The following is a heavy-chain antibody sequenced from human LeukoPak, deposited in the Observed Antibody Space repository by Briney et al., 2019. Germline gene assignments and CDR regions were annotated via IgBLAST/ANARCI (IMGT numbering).Heavy chain of an antibody. CDR1: GFTFSSYA. Sequence: TGGSLRLSCAASGFTFSSYAMHWVRQAPGKGLEWVAVISYDGSNKYYADSVKGRFTISRDNSKNTLYLQMNSLRAEDTAVYYCARDSIPGIAAAGTDYRGQGTLVTVSS. CDR3: ARDSIPGIAAAGTDY. D-gene: IGHD6-13*01. V-gene: IGHV3-30-3*01. CDR2: ISYDGSNK. J-gene: IGHJ4*02.